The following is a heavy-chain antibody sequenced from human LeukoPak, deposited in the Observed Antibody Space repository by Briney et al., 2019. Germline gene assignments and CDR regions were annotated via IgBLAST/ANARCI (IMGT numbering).Heavy chain of an antibody. CDR3: VRSPSYYDY. Sequence: GGSLRLSCAASGFTFSSYWMHWVRQDPGKGLVWVSRINSDGSITTYADSVKGRFTISRDNAKNTLYLQMDSLRAEDTAIYYCVRSPSYYDYWGQGTLVTVSS. V-gene: IGHV3-74*01. CDR2: INSDGSIT. J-gene: IGHJ4*02. D-gene: IGHD7-27*01. CDR1: GFTFSSYW.